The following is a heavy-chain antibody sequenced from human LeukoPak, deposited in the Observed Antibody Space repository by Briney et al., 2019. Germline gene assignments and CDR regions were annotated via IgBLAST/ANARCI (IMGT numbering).Heavy chain of an antibody. CDR2: ISSNGGST. Sequence: GGSLRLSCAASGFTFSSYAMHWVRQAPGKGLEYVSAISSNGGSTYYANSVKGRFTISRDNSKNTLYLQMGSLRAEDMAVYYCARDFFSDCTNGVCQAVNWFDPWGQGTLVTVSS. CDR1: GFTFSSYA. CDR3: ARDFFSDCTNGVCQAVNWFDP. J-gene: IGHJ5*02. V-gene: IGHV3-64*01. D-gene: IGHD2-8*01.